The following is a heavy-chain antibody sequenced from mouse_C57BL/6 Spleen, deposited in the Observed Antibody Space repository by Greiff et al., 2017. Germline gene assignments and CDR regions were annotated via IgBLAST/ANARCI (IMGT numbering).Heavy chain of an antibody. Sequence: QVQLQQPGAELVKPGASVKLSCKASGYTFTSYWMHWVKQRPGQGLEWIGMIHPNSGSTNYNEKFKSKATLTVDKSSSTAYMQLSILTSEDSAVYYCARSYGYYDYFDYWGQGTTLTVSS. V-gene: IGHV1-64*01. CDR3: ARSYGYYDYFDY. D-gene: IGHD2-3*01. CDR2: IHPNSGST. CDR1: GYTFTSYW. J-gene: IGHJ2*01.